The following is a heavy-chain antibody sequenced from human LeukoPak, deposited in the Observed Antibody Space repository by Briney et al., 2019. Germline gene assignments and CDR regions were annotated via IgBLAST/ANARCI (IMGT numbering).Heavy chain of an antibody. CDR2: IDPKSGDT. Sequence: ASVKVSCKAFRYTFTAYYVHWVRQAPGQGLEWMGRIDPKSGDTNYAQKFQDRVTMTRDTSMNTAYMEISRLTYDDTAVYYCGRGIQSFNPWGQGTQVTVSS. J-gene: IGHJ5*02. CDR1: RYTFTAYY. CDR3: GRGIQSFNP. V-gene: IGHV1-2*06.